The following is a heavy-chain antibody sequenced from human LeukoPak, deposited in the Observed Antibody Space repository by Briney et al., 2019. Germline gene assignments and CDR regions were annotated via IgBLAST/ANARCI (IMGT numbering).Heavy chain of an antibody. CDR3: ANAAPFPGTYDAFEI. Sequence: GGSLKLSCAASGFTFSDYYMSWIRQAPGKGLEWVSYIGPSGSSIKYADSVKGRFTISRDNAKNSLYLQMNSLRGEDTAVYYCANAAPFPGTYDAFEIWGQGRMVIVSS. V-gene: IGHV3-11*01. CDR2: IGPSGSSI. D-gene: IGHD1-26*01. CDR1: GFTFSDYY. J-gene: IGHJ3*02.